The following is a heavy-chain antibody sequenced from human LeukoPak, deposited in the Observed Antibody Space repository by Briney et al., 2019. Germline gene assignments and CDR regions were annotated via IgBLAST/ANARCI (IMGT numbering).Heavy chain of an antibody. CDR3: ANYQALGKYYFDY. Sequence: GGSLRLSCAASGFTFSSYAMSWVRQAPGKGLEWVSAISGSGGSTYYADSVKGRFTISRDNSKNTLYLQMNSLRAEDTAVCYCANYQALGKYYFDYWGQGTLVTVSS. D-gene: IGHD1-26*01. CDR1: GFTFSSYA. J-gene: IGHJ4*02. CDR2: ISGSGGST. V-gene: IGHV3-23*01.